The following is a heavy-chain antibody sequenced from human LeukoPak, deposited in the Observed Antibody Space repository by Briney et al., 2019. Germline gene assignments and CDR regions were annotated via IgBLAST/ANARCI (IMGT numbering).Heavy chain of an antibody. V-gene: IGHV1-2*06. CDR2: INPNSGGT. D-gene: IGHD3-22*01. CDR1: GYTFTGYY. Sequence: ASVKVSCKASGYTFTGYYMHWVRQAPGQGLEWMGRINPNSGGTNYAQKFQGRVTMTRDTSISTAYMELSRLRSEDTAVYYCATKDSSGYYGGEDWGQGTLVTVSS. CDR3: ATKDSSGYYGGED. J-gene: IGHJ4*02.